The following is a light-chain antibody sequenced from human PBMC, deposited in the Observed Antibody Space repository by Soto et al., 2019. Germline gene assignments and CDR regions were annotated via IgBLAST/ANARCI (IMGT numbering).Light chain of an antibody. Sequence: APRLMIFDVTDRPSGVSDRFSGSKSGNTASLTISGLQAEDEADYYCSTYTSSSVVVFGGGTKLTVL. V-gene: IGLV2-14*03. CDR3: STYTSSSVVV. J-gene: IGLJ2*01. CDR2: DVT.